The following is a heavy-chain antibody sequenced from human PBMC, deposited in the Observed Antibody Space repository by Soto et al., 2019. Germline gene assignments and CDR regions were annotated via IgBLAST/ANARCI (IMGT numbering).Heavy chain of an antibody. CDR3: ARDLLRDGYNTYGMDV. J-gene: IGHJ6*02. CDR1: GGSVSSGSYY. CDR2: IYYSGST. V-gene: IGHV4-61*01. D-gene: IGHD5-12*01. Sequence: SETLSLTCTVSGGSVSSGSYYWSWIRQPPGKGLEWIGYIYYSGSTNYNPSLKSRVTISVDTSKNQFSLKLSTVTAADTAVYYCARDLLRDGYNTYGMDVWGQGTTVTVSS.